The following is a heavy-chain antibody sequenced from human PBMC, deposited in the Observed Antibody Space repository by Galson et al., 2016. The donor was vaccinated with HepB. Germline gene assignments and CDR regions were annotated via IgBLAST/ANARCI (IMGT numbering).Heavy chain of an antibody. CDR2: INAGNGNT. J-gene: IGHJ3*01. CDR3: ARPRRQGLVRCDGDALQF. CDR1: GYSFSRYA. Sequence: SVKVSCKASGYSFSRYALHWLRQAPGQRPEWMGWINAGNGNTEYSRKFRGRLTFTSDTSPTTVYMELRSLKSEDTALYYCARPRRQGLVRCDGDALQFWGQGTMVTV. V-gene: IGHV1-3*01. D-gene: IGHD6-19*01.